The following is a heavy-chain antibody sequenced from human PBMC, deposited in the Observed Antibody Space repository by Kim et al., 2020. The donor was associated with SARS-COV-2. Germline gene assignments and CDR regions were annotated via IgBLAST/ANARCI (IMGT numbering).Heavy chain of an antibody. J-gene: IGHJ6*02. D-gene: IGHD3-3*01. CDR1: GYTFTSYA. CDR2: INTNTGNP. CDR3: ARDPGRVPIFGVVITDYYYYGMDV. Sequence: ASVKVSCKASGYTFTSYAMNWVRQAPGQGLEWMGWINTNTGNPTYAQGFTGRFVFSLDTAVSTAYLQISSLKAEDTAVYYCARDPGRVPIFGVVITDYYYYGMDVWGQGTTVTVSS. V-gene: IGHV7-4-1*02.